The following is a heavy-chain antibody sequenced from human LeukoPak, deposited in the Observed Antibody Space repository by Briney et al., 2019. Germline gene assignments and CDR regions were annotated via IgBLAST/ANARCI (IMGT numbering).Heavy chain of an antibody. CDR3: ARGGTVTSNAFDI. Sequence: SETLSLTCTVSGGSISSYYWSWIRQPPGKGLEWIGYISYSGSTNHNPSLKSRVTISVDTSKNQFSLKLSSVTAADTAVYYCARGGTVTSNAFDIWGQGTMVTVSS. V-gene: IGHV4-59*08. D-gene: IGHD4-17*01. CDR1: GGSISSYY. J-gene: IGHJ3*02. CDR2: ISYSGST.